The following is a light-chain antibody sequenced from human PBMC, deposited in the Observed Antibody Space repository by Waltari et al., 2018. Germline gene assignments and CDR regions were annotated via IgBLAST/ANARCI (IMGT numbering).Light chain of an antibody. CDR2: DNN. CDR1: NSNIGAGYD. J-gene: IGLJ3*02. CDR3: QSYDTHGGV. Sequence: QSVLTQPPSVSGAPGQRVTISCPGTNSNIGAGYDVHWFQQLPGTAPNLLIFDNNIRPSGVPNRFSGSKSGASASLAITGLQPDDEAYYFCQSYDTHGGVFGGGTKLTVL. V-gene: IGLV1-40*01.